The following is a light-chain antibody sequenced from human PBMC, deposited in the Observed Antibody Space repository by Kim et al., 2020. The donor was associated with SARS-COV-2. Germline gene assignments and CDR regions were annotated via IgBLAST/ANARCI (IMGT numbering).Light chain of an antibody. CDR1: GGRITSNC. CDR3: QSGRL. CDR2: EDN. V-gene: IGLV6-57*03. Sequence: ESPGKPVTISCPRSGGRITSNCVQWYQQRPGGAPTSVIYEDNQRPSWVPDRFSGAIDDSSNSASLTISGLKTEDEADYYCQSGRLFGGGTQLTVL. J-gene: IGLJ2*01.